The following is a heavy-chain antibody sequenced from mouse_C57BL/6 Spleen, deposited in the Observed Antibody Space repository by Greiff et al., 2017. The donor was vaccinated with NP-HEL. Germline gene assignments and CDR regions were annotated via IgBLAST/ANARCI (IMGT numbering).Heavy chain of an antibody. CDR2: IHPNSGST. J-gene: IGHJ1*03. CDR3: ARAEGRGYFDV. Sequence: VQLQQPGAELVKPGASVKLSCKASGYTFTSYWMHWVKQRPGQGLEWIGMIHPNSGSTNYNEKFKSKATLTVDKSSSTAYMQLSSLTSEDSAVYYCARAEGRGYFDVWGTGTTVTVSS. CDR1: GYTFTSYW. V-gene: IGHV1-64*01. D-gene: IGHD3-3*01.